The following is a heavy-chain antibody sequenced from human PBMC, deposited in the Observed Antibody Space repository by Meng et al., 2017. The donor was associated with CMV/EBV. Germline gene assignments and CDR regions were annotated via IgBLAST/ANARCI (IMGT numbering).Heavy chain of an antibody. V-gene: IGHV3-9*01. Sequence: SLKISCAASGFTLDDYAMHWVRQAPGKGLEWVSGISCNSGSVSYADSVKGRFTISRDNSKNTLYLQMNSLRAEDTAVYYCAKRKGGYSYGDFDYWGQGTMVTVSS. CDR3: AKRKGGYSYGDFDY. CDR1: GFTLDDYA. J-gene: IGHJ4*02. D-gene: IGHD5-18*01. CDR2: ISCNSGSV.